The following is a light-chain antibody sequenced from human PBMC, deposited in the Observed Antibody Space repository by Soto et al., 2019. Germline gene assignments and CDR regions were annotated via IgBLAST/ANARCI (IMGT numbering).Light chain of an antibody. J-gene: IGLJ2*01. Sequence: QSVLTQPPSASGTPGQRVTISCSGSTSNIGGNTVNWYQQLPGTAPKVLIYGNTNRPSGVPDRFSASKSGTSASLDITGLQAEDEAEYFCQSYDSSLTVVFGGGTKVTVL. V-gene: IGLV1-44*01. CDR2: GNT. CDR1: TSNIGGNT. CDR3: QSYDSSLTVV.